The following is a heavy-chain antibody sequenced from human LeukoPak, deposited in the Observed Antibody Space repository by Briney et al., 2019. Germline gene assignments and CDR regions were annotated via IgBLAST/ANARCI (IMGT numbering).Heavy chain of an antibody. CDR1: GGSISSYY. CDR3: ARGLGGYSYGLCPPRFAP. CDR2: IYYSGST. V-gene: IGHV4-59*01. J-gene: IGHJ5*02. D-gene: IGHD5-18*01. Sequence: PSETLSLTCTVSGGSISSYYWSWIRQPPGKGLEWIGYIYYSGSTNYNPSLKSRVTISVDTSKNQFSLKLSSVTAADTAVYYCARGLGGYSYGLCPPRFAPWGQGTLVTVSS.